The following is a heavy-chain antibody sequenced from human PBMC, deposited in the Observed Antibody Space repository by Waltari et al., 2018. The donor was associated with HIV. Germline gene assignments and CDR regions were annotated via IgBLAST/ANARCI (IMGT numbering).Heavy chain of an antibody. CDR1: GFTFSSYS. D-gene: IGHD6-13*01. CDR3: VRSWGTGIGDP. J-gene: IGHJ5*02. CDR2: ISSSSSYI. V-gene: IGHV3-21*01. Sequence: EVQLVESGGGLVKPGGSLRLSCPASGFTFSSYSMNWFRQAPGKGLEWVSSISSSSSYIYYADSVKGRFTISRDNAKNSLYLQMNSLRAEDTAVYYCVRSWGTGIGDPWGQGTLVTVSS.